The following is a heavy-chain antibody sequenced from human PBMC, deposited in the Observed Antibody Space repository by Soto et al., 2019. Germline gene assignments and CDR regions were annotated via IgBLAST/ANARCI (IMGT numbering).Heavy chain of an antibody. Sequence: QVQLVQSGAEVKKPGASVKVSCKASGYTFTSYGISWVRQAPGQGLEWMGWISAYNGNTNYAQKFQGRVTMTTDTTTTTAYMELRSLRSDDTAVYYCAIATTVETASYWGQVTLVTVSS. CDR3: AIATTVETASY. J-gene: IGHJ4*02. CDR2: ISAYNGNT. V-gene: IGHV1-18*01. D-gene: IGHD4-17*01. CDR1: GYTFTSYG.